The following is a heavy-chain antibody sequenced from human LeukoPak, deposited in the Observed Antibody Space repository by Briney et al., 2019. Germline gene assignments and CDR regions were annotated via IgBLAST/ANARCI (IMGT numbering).Heavy chain of an antibody. CDR3: ARTSDGNWFDP. CDR1: GFTFDDYG. D-gene: IGHD1-26*01. V-gene: IGHV3-20*04. J-gene: IGHJ5*02. Sequence: GGSLRLSCPASGFTFDDYGMSWVRQGPGKGLEWVSGINWNGGNTGYADSVKGRFTIFRDNAKNSLYLEMDSLRVEDTALYYCARTSDGNWFDPWGQGTLVTVSS. CDR2: INWNGGNT.